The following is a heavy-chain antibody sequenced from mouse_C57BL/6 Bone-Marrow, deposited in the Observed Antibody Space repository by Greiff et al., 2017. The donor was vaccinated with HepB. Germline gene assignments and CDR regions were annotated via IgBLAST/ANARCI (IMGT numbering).Heavy chain of an antibody. Sequence: LVESGAELVRPGASVKLSCTASGFNIKDDYMHWVKQRPEQGLEWIGWIDPENGDTEYASKFQGKATITADTSSNTAYLQLSSLTSEDTAVYYCTTYYYGDYWGQGTTLTVSS. V-gene: IGHV14-4*01. CDR2: IDPENGDT. CDR1: GFNIKDDY. J-gene: IGHJ2*01. CDR3: TTYYYGDY.